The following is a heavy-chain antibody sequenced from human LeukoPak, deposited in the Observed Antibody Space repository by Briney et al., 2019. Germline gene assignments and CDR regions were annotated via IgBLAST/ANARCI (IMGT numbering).Heavy chain of an antibody. Sequence: GESLKISCKGSGYSFTSYWIGWVRQMPGKGLEWMGIIYPGDSDTRYSPSFQGQVTISADKSISTAYLQWSSLKASDTAMYYCARQPGLDTAMVKAGIAFDIWGQGTMVTVSS. CDR2: IYPGDSDT. D-gene: IGHD5-18*01. V-gene: IGHV5-51*01. CDR3: ARQPGLDTAMVKAGIAFDI. J-gene: IGHJ3*02. CDR1: GYSFTSYW.